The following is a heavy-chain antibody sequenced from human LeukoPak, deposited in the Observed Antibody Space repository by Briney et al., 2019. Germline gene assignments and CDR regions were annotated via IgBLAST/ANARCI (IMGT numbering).Heavy chain of an antibody. V-gene: IGHV3-21*04. CDR1: GFTFSSYS. CDR2: ISSSSSYI. Sequence: GGSLRLSCAASGFTFSSYSMNWVRQAPGKGLEWVSSISSSSSYIYYADSVKGRFTISRDNSKNTLYLQMNSLRAEDTAVYYCAKDPYDNFFQHWGQGTLVTVSS. J-gene: IGHJ1*01. CDR3: AKDPYDNFFQH. D-gene: IGHD3-22*01.